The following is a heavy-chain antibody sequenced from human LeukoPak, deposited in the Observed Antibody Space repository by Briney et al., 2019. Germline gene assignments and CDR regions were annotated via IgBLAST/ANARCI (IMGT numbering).Heavy chain of an antibody. Sequence: SEALSLTCTDPGGSISSYYWSSISQPPRKGRWWIGYIYYGGSTNYNPSLKSRVTISVDTSKNQFSLKLSSVSAADTAVYYCARLGWYCSSTSCSNNWFDPWGQGTLVTVSS. CDR1: GGSISSYY. CDR3: ARLGWYCSSTSCSNNWFDP. CDR2: IYYGGST. D-gene: IGHD2-2*01. V-gene: IGHV4-59*08. J-gene: IGHJ5*02.